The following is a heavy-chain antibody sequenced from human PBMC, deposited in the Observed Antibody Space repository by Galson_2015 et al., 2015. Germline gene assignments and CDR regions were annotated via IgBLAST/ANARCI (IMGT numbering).Heavy chain of an antibody. V-gene: IGHV1-46*01. Sequence: SVKVSCKASGGTFSSYAISWVRQAPGQGLEWMGIINPSGGSTSYAQKFQGRVTMTRVTSTSTVYMELSSLRSEDTAVYYCARDPIGYSSSWYVDYWGQGTLVTVSS. J-gene: IGHJ4*02. CDR2: INPSGGST. CDR1: GGTFSSYA. CDR3: ARDPIGYSSSWYVDY. D-gene: IGHD6-13*01.